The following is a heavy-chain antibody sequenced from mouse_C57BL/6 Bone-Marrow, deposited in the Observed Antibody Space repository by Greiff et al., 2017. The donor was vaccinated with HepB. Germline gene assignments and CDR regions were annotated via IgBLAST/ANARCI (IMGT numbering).Heavy chain of an antibody. J-gene: IGHJ2*01. CDR3: ARGEDYDFYFDY. D-gene: IGHD2-4*01. CDR2: ISYDGSN. CDR1: GYSITSGYY. V-gene: IGHV3-6*01. Sequence: DVKLQESGPGLVKPSQSLSLTCSVTGYSITSGYYWNWIRQFPGNKLEWMGYISYDGSNNYNPSLKNRISITRDTSKNQFFLKLNSVTTEDTATYYCARGEDYDFYFDYWGQGTTLTVSS.